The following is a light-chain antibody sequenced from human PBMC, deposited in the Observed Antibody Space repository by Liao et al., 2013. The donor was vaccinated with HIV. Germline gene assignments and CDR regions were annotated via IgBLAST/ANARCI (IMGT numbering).Light chain of an antibody. CDR1: YLEDKH. CDR2: QDT. CDR3: QAWDSSTAYV. Sequence: SYELTQPPSVSVSPGQTATITCYGVYLEDKHVSWYQQKPGQSPVLVIFQDTKRPSGVPGRFSGSNSENTATLTISGTQAMDEADYYCQAWDSSTAYVFGPGTKLAVL. J-gene: IGLJ1*01. V-gene: IGLV3-1*01.